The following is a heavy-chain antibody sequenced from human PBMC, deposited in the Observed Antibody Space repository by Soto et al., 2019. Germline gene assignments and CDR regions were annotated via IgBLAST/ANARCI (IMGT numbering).Heavy chain of an antibody. D-gene: IGHD6-13*01. V-gene: IGHV3-23*01. Sequence: EVQLLESGGGLVQPGGSLRLSCAASGFTFSSYAMSWVRQAPGKGLEWVSAISGSGGSTYYADSVKGRFTISRDNSKNTLDLQRNSLRAEDTAVYYCAKELGDSSSWFHYYYDGMDVGGQGTTVTVSS. CDR1: GFTFSSYA. CDR3: AKELGDSSSWFHYYYDGMDV. CDR2: ISGSGGST. J-gene: IGHJ6*02.